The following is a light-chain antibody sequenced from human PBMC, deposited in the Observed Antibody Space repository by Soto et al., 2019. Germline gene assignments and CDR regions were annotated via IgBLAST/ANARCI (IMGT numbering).Light chain of an antibody. CDR1: SSDVGGYNY. Sequence: QSVLTQPPSASGSPGQSVTISCTGTSSDVGGYNYVSWYQQHPGKAPKLMIYEVSKRPSGVPDRLSGSKSGNTASLTVSGLQAEDEADYYCSSYAGSNNHVVFGGGTKVTVL. V-gene: IGLV2-8*01. J-gene: IGLJ2*01. CDR3: SSYAGSNNHVV. CDR2: EVS.